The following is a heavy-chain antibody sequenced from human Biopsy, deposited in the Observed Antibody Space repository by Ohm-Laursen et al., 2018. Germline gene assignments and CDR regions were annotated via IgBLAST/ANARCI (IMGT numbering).Heavy chain of an antibody. D-gene: IGHD3-22*01. Sequence: GSLRLSCTASGFTFSSFAMSWVRQAPGKGLVWVSGISDSGGSTHYADSVKGRFSISRDTSKNTLYLQMNSLRSEDTAVYYCAAGYYDTSGYYYRLNGFDVWGQGTMVTVSP. J-gene: IGHJ3*01. CDR1: GFTFSSFA. CDR2: ISDSGGST. CDR3: AAGYYDTSGYYYRLNGFDV. V-gene: IGHV3-23*01.